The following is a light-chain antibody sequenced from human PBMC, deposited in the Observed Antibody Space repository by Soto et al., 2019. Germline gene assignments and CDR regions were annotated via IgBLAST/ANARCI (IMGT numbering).Light chain of an antibody. CDR1: QTVSSDY. Sequence: EIVLTPSPGTLSLSPGERATLSCRASQTVSSDYLAWYQQRPGQAPRLLIYGASSRATGIPDRFSGRGSGKDSTLTISRLEPGDFAVYYCHQYGDSPWTFGQGTKVDIK. CDR2: GAS. V-gene: IGKV3-20*01. J-gene: IGKJ1*01. CDR3: HQYGDSPWT.